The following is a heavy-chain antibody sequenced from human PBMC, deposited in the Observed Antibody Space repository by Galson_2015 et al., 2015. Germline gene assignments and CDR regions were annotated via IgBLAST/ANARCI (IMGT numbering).Heavy chain of an antibody. V-gene: IGHV3-23*01. D-gene: IGHD6-19*01. CDR3: AKNRAGWYSRGGSNS. CDR1: GITFSSYA. CDR2: ISGSGDST. J-gene: IGHJ4*02. Sequence: SLRLSCAASGITFSSYAMNWVRQAPGKGLEWVSVISGSGDSTFYGDSVKGRFTISRDNSKNTLFLQINSLRAEDTAVYYCAKNRAGWYSRGGSNSWGQGTLVTVSS.